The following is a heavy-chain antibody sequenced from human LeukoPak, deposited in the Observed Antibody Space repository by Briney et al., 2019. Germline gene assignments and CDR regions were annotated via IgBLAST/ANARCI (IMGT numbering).Heavy chain of an antibody. Sequence: GGTLRLSCAASGFTFSRYWMTWVRLAPGKGREWVANIKEDGSEKYYVDSVKGRFTISRDNANNSLCLQMNSLRAEDTAVYYCARGGGTNDLWGQGTMVTVSS. D-gene: IGHD1-7*01. J-gene: IGHJ3*01. V-gene: IGHV3-7*04. CDR2: IKEDGSEK. CDR1: GFTFSRYW. CDR3: ARGGGTNDL.